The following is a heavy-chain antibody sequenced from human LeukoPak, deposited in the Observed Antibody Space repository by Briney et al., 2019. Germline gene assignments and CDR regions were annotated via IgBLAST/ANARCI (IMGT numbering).Heavy chain of an antibody. CDR2: ISGSGGST. CDR3: ARASWISTADAVC. D-gene: IGHD2-2*03. Sequence: ETLSLTCAVSADSFSSHYWTWVRQAPGKGLEWVSAISGSGGSTYYADSVKGRFTISRDDSRNTVYLQLNNLRVEDTAIYYCARASWISTADAVCWGQGTQVTVSS. J-gene: IGHJ4*02. V-gene: IGHV3-23*01. CDR1: ADSFSSHY.